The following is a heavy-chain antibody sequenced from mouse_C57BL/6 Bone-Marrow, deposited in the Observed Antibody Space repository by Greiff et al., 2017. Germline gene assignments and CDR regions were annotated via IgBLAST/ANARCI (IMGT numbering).Heavy chain of an antibody. D-gene: IGHD1-1*01. CDR1: GFTFSDYY. CDR2: ISNGGGST. J-gene: IGHJ4*01. Sequence: EVKLVESGGGLVQPGGSLKLSCAASGFTFSDYYMYWVRQTPEKRLEWVAYISNGGGSTYYPDTVKGRFTISRDNAKNTLYLQMSRLKSEDTAMYYCARQGRYYYGSSYENAMDYWGQGTSVTVSS. V-gene: IGHV5-12*01. CDR3: ARQGRYYYGSSYENAMDY.